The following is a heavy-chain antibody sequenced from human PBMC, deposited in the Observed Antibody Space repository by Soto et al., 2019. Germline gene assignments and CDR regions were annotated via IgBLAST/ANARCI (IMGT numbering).Heavy chain of an antibody. CDR1: GHNSPTYW. J-gene: IGHJ4*02. Sequence: GESLKISCRGSGHNSPTYWIGWVRQMPGKGLEWMGIIYPGDSDTRYSPSFQGQVTISADRSISTAYLQWGSLKASDTAMYYCARHTWSSGSPAAFDYWGQGTQVTVSS. CDR2: IYPGDSDT. CDR3: ARHTWSSGSPAAFDY. D-gene: IGHD1-26*01. V-gene: IGHV5-51*01.